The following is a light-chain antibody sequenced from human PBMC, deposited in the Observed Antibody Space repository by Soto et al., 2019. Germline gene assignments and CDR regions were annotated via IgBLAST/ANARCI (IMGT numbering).Light chain of an antibody. Sequence: ETVLTQSPVTLSSSPGPRATLFCXXSQSVSSSYLAWYQQKPGQAPRLLIYGASTRATGIPDRFSGSGSGTDFTLTISRLEPEDFAVYYCHQYGSSPWTFGQGTKVDNK. CDR3: HQYGSSPWT. CDR1: QSVSSSY. CDR2: GAS. J-gene: IGKJ1*01. V-gene: IGKV3-20*01.